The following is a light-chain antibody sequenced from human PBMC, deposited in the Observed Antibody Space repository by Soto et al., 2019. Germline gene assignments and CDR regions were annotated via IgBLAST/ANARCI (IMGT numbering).Light chain of an antibody. CDR3: MLYMGGGLVV. CDR1: SGSVSTTYY. V-gene: IGLV8-61*01. J-gene: IGLJ2*01. CDR2: STN. Sequence: QAVVTQEPSFSVSPGGTVTLTCGLTSGSVSTTYYPSWYQQTPGQAPRTLIYSTNIRSSGVPDRFSGSSLGNKAALTITGAQADDESDYHCMLYMGGGLVVFGGGTKVTVL.